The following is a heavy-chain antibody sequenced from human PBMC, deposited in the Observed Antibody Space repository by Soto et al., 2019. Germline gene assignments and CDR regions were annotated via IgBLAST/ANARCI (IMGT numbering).Heavy chain of an antibody. J-gene: IGHJ4*02. V-gene: IGHV4-30-4*01. Sequence: PSETLSLTCTVSGGSISSGDYYWSWIRQPPGKGLEWIGYIYYSGSTYYNPSLKSRVTISVDTSKNQFSLKLSSVTAADTAVYYCASISMIDQYFDYWGQGTLVTVSS. D-gene: IGHD3-22*01. CDR2: IYYSGST. CDR3: ASISMIDQYFDY. CDR1: GGSISSGDYY.